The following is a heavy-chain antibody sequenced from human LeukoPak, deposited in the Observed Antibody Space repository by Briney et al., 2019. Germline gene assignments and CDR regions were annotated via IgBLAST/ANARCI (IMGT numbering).Heavy chain of an antibody. V-gene: IGHV4-59*08. CDR1: GGSIGSYY. CDR2: IYYSGST. J-gene: IGHJ4*02. CDR3: ARHEYSYGSPFDY. Sequence: PSETLSLTCTVSGGSIGSYYWSWIRQPPGKGLECIGYIYYSGSTNYNPSLKSRVTISVDTSKNQFSLKLSSVTAADTAVYYCARHEYSYGSPFDYWGQGTLVTVSS. D-gene: IGHD5-18*01.